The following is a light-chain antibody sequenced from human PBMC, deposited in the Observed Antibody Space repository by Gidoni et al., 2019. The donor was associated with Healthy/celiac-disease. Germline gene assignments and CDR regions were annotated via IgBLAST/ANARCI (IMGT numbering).Light chain of an antibody. J-gene: IGKJ1*01. CDR1: QSVSSY. V-gene: IGKV3-11*01. Sequence: EIVLTQSPATLSLSPGERATLSCRASQSVSSYLAWYQQNPGQAPRLLIYDASHRATGIPARFSGSGSGTDFTLTISSLEPEDFAVYYCQQRSNWPRTFGQGTKVEIK. CDR2: DAS. CDR3: QQRSNWPRT.